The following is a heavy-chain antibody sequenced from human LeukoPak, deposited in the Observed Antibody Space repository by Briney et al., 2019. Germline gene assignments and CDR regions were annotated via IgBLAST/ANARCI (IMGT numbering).Heavy chain of an antibody. J-gene: IGHJ4*02. CDR3: AAPGYSSSWYYPFFQY. D-gene: IGHD6-13*01. CDR2: IYSGVST. V-gene: IGHV3-66*02. Sequence: GGSLRLSCAASGFTVSSNYMSWVRQAPGNGLEGVSVIYSGVSTYYADSVKGRFTISRDNSKNTLYLQMNSLRAEDTAVYYCAAPGYSSSWYYPFFQYWGQGTLVTVSS. CDR1: GFTVSSNY.